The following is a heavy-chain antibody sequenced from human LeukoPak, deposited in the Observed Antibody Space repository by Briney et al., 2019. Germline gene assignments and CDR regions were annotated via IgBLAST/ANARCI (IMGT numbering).Heavy chain of an antibody. D-gene: IGHD3-9*01. Sequence: VASVKVSCKASGFTFTSSAVQWVRQARGQRLEWIGWIVVGSGNTNYAQKFQERVTITRDMSTSTAYMELSSLRSEDTAVYYCAALGAISRGDPRYFDWLLYDAFDIWGQGTTVTVSS. CDR2: IVVGSGNT. J-gene: IGHJ3*02. CDR1: GFTFTSSA. CDR3: AALGAISRGDPRYFDWLLYDAFDI. V-gene: IGHV1-58*01.